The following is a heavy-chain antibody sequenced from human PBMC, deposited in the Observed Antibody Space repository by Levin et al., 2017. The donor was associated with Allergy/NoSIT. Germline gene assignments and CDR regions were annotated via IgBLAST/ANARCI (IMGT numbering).Heavy chain of an antibody. Sequence: GGSLRLSCAASGFTFDDYAMHWVRQAPGKGLEWVSGISWNSGSIGYADSVKGRFTISRDNAKNSLYLQMNSLRTEDTALYYCAKDRSYSSSVDWYFDLWGRGTLVTVSS. J-gene: IGHJ2*01. CDR1: GFTFDDYA. CDR2: ISWNSGSI. CDR3: AKDRSYSSSVDWYFDL. V-gene: IGHV3-9*01. D-gene: IGHD6-6*01.